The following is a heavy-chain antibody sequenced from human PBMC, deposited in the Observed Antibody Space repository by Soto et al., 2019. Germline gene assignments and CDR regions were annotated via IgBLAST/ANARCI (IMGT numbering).Heavy chain of an antibody. CDR3: ATDLGEASGSYFSDY. CDR1: GYTLTELS. D-gene: IGHD1-26*01. CDR2: VDPEDGET. J-gene: IGHJ4*02. V-gene: IGHV1-24*01. Sequence: ASVKVSCKVSGYTLTELSMHWVRQAPGKGLEWMGSVDPEDGETIYAQKFQGRVTMTEDTSTDTAYMELSSLRSEDTAVYYCATDLGEASGSYFSDYWGQGTLVTVSS.